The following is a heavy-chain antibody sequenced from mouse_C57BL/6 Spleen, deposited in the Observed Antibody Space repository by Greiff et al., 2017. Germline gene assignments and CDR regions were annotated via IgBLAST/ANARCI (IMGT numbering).Heavy chain of an antibody. CDR3: ARGEGDGPFAY. D-gene: IGHD2-3*01. Sequence: EVKLVESEGGLVQPGSSMKLSCTASGFTFSDYYMAWVRQVPEKGLEWVANINYDGSSTYYLDSLKSRFIISRDNAKNILYLQMSSLKSEDTATYYCARGEGDGPFAYWGQGTLVTVSA. CDR2: INYDGSST. V-gene: IGHV5-16*01. J-gene: IGHJ3*01. CDR1: GFTFSDYY.